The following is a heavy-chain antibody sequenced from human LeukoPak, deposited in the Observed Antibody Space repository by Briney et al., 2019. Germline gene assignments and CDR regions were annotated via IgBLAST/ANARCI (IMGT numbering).Heavy chain of an antibody. CDR2: IYYSGST. V-gene: IGHV4-59*12. CDR1: GGSISSYY. CDR3: ARGRGSSWYYFDS. Sequence: SETPSLTCTVSGGSISSYYWSWIRQPPGKGLEWIGYIYYSGSTNYNPSLKGRVTMTVDTSKNQFSLNLSSVTAADTAVYYCARGRGSSWYYFDSWGQGTLVTVSS. D-gene: IGHD6-13*01. J-gene: IGHJ4*02.